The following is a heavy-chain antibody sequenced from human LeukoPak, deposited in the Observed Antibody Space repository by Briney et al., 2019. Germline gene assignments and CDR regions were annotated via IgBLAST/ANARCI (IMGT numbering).Heavy chain of an antibody. CDR3: AKRGSVGTLGHFDY. CDR2: ISSSSSYI. Sequence: KTGGSLRLSCAASGFTFSSYSMNWVRQAPGKGLEWVSSISSSSSYIYYADSVKGRFTISRDNAKNSLYLQMNSLRAGDTAVYYCAKRGSVGTLGHFDYWGQGTLVTVSS. D-gene: IGHD6-13*01. J-gene: IGHJ4*02. V-gene: IGHV3-21*04. CDR1: GFTFSSYS.